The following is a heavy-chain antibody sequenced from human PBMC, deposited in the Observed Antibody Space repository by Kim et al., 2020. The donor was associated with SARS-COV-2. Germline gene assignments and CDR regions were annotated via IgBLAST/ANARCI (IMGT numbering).Heavy chain of an antibody. V-gene: IGHV3-23*01. Sequence: GGSLRLSCAASGFTFSSYAMSWVRQAPGKGLEWVSAINGSGGSTYYADSVKGRFTISRDNSKNTLYLQMNSLRAEDTAVYYCASELEEGDYDYVWGSYCYPWFDPWGQGTLVTVSS. D-gene: IGHD3-16*02. CDR2: INGSGGST. CDR1: GFTFSSYA. J-gene: IGHJ5*02. CDR3: ASELEEGDYDYVWGSYCYPWFDP.